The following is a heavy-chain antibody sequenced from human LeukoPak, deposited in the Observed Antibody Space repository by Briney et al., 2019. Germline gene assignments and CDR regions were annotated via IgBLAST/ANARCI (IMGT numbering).Heavy chain of an antibody. CDR2: ISGSGGST. CDR3: AKEDYCSSTSCYNAGYYYYYGMDV. D-gene: IGHD2-2*02. J-gene: IGHJ6*02. CDR1: GFTFSSYA. Sequence: GGSLRLSRAASGFTFSSYAMSWVRQAPGKGLEWVSAISGSGGSTYYADSVKGRFTISRDNSKNTLYLQMNSLRAEDTAVYYCAKEDYCSSTSCYNAGYYYYYGMDVWGQGTTVTVSS. V-gene: IGHV3-23*01.